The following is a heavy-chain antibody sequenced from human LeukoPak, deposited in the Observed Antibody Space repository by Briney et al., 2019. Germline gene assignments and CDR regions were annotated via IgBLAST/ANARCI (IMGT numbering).Heavy chain of an antibody. Sequence: AGGSLRLSCAASGFTFSSYAIHWVRQAPGKGLEWVAVILYDGSNKYYADSVKGRFTISRDNSKNTLYLQMNSLRAEDTAVYYCARGDTVTTYYFDYWGQGTLVTVSS. J-gene: IGHJ4*02. V-gene: IGHV3-30*04. CDR3: ARGDTVTTYYFDY. CDR2: ILYDGSNK. CDR1: GFTFSSYA. D-gene: IGHD4-17*01.